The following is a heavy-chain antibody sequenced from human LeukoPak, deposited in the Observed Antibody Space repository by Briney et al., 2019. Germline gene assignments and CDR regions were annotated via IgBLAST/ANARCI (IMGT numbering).Heavy chain of an antibody. CDR3: ARGPVGKGIVVVVAARRYFDY. V-gene: IGHV4-34*01. CDR2: INHSGST. J-gene: IGHJ4*02. D-gene: IGHD2-15*01. Sequence: PSETLSLTCAVYGGSFSGYYWSWIRQPPGKGLEWIGEINHSGSTNYNPSLKSRVTISVDTSKNQFSLKLSSVTAADTAVYYWARGPVGKGIVVVVAARRYFDYWGQGTLVTVSS. CDR1: GGSFSGYY.